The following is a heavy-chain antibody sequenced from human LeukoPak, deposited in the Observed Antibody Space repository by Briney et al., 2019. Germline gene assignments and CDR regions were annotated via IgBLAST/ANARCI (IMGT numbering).Heavy chain of an antibody. D-gene: IGHD2-2*01. J-gene: IGHJ4*02. Sequence: SETLSLTCTVSGGTISNYYWIWIRQPAGKGLEWIGRIYSTGSANYNPSLKGRATMSLDTSKSQFSLRLTSVTAADTAVYYCARLPHTSSVFDYWGQGILVTVSS. CDR3: ARLPHTSSVFDY. CDR2: IYSTGSA. V-gene: IGHV4-4*07. CDR1: GGTISNYY.